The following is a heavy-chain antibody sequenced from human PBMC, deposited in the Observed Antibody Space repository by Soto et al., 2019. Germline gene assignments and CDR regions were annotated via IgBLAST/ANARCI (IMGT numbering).Heavy chain of an antibody. J-gene: IGHJ4*02. Sequence: QVQLVQSGAEVKKPGASVKVSCKASGYTFSSYYIHWVRQAPGQGLEWIGIINTNGGSTNYEQNFKGRLTVPRDTYTATVYMDLSALTSDDTAMYYCARGLGLGDCWGQGTLVTVSS. CDR3: ARGLGLGDC. V-gene: IGHV1-46*01. D-gene: IGHD3-9*01. CDR1: GYTFSSYY. CDR2: INTNGGST.